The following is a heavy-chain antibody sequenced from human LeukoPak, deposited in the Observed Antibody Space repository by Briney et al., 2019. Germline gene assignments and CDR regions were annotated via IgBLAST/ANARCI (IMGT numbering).Heavy chain of an antibody. Sequence: SETLSLTCTVSGGSISSGGYYWSWIRQHPGKGLEWIGYIYYSGSTYYNPSLKSRVTISVDTSKNQFSLKLSSVTAADTAVFYCARSPHNSAWYEKWFDPWGQGTLVTVSS. CDR3: ARSPHNSAWYEKWFDP. V-gene: IGHV4-31*03. CDR1: GGSISSGGYY. D-gene: IGHD6-19*01. CDR2: IYYSGST. J-gene: IGHJ5*02.